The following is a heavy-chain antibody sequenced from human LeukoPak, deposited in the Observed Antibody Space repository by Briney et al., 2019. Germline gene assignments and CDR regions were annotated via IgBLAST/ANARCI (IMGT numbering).Heavy chain of an antibody. J-gene: IGHJ4*02. Sequence: PGGSLRLSCAASGCTFSNYWMHWLRQFPGKGLVWVSRISGDGISTSYADSVKGRFTISRDNAKNTLDLQMNSLRAEDTAVYYCARAGTYSSGWYAGDFDSWGQGSLVTVSS. D-gene: IGHD6-19*01. V-gene: IGHV3-74*01. CDR3: ARAGTYSSGWYAGDFDS. CDR2: ISGDGIST. CDR1: GCTFSNYW.